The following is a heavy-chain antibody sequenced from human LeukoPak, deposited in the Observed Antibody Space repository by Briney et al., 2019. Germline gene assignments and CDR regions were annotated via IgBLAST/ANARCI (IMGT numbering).Heavy chain of an antibody. D-gene: IGHD3-22*01. V-gene: IGHV1-18*01. CDR3: ARDSYYYDTYYLDY. CDR2: ISVYNANT. CDR1: GYTFTNYG. J-gene: IGHJ4*02. Sequence: ASVKVSCKASGYTFTNYGISWVRQAPGQGLEWMGWISVYNANTNYVQKLQGRVTMTTDTSTSTTYMELRSLSSDDTAIYYCARDSYYYDTYYLDYWGQGTLVTVSS.